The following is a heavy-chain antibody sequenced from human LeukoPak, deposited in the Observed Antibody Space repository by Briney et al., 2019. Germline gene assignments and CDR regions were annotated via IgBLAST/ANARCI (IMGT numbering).Heavy chain of an antibody. D-gene: IGHD3-22*01. J-gene: IGHJ3*02. CDR2: ISGSGGST. CDR3: AKLPYYYDSSGYSPI. Sequence: GGSLRLSCAASGFTFSSCAMSWVRQAPGKGLEWVSAISGSGGSTYYADSVKGRFTISRDNSKNTLYLQMNSLRAEDTAVYYCAKLPYYYDSSGYSPIWGQGTMVTVSS. V-gene: IGHV3-23*01. CDR1: GFTFSSCA.